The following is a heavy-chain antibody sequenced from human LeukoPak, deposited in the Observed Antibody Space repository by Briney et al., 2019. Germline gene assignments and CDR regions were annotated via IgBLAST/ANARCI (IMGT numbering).Heavy chain of an antibody. CDR2: ISYDGSNK. D-gene: IGHD5-18*01. CDR3: ARDIGLAVTDY. Sequence: GSLRLSCAASGFTFSSYAMHWVRQAPGKGQEWVAVISYDGSNKYYADSVKGRFTISRDNSKNTLYLQMNSLRAEDTAVYYCARDIGLAVTDYWGQGTLVTVSS. CDR1: GFTFSSYA. J-gene: IGHJ4*02. V-gene: IGHV3-30-3*01.